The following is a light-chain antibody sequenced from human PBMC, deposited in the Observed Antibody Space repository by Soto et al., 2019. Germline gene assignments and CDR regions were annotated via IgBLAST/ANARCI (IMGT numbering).Light chain of an antibody. CDR2: DVS. V-gene: IGLV2-14*01. CDR3: SSYTSSSTLYV. Sequence: QSALTQPASVSGSTGQSITISCTGASSDVGGYNYVSWYQQHPGKAPKLMIYDVSNRPSGVSNRFSGSKSGNTASLTISGLQAEDEAHYYCSSYTSSSTLYVFGTGTKLTVL. J-gene: IGLJ1*01. CDR1: SSDVGGYNY.